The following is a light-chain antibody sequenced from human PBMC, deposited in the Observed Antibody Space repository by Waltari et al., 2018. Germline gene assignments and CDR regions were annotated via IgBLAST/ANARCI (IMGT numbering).Light chain of an antibody. V-gene: IGLV3-19*01. Sequence: SSELTQDPAVSVALGQTVRITCQGDSLRTYYANWYQQKPGQAPILILYGQDNRPSGIPDRFSGSTSGNTASLTITGAQAEDEADYYCLSRDTTSTRVFGGGTRLTV. J-gene: IGLJ3*02. CDR3: LSRDTTSTRV. CDR2: GQD. CDR1: SLRTYY.